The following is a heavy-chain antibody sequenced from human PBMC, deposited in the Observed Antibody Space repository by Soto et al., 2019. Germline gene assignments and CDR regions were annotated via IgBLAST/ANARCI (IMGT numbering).Heavy chain of an antibody. CDR2: IWYDGSKK. D-gene: IGHD6-13*01. Sequence: QMPVVESGGGVVQPGRSLRLACAASRFSFSSHAMHWVRQAPGKGLEWVAQIWYDGSKKNYADSVKGRFTISRDNSNNMFYVQMNSLRAEDTAVYYCARDGQQLAPYTMDVWGQGTTVTVSS. CDR3: ARDGQQLAPYTMDV. CDR1: RFSFSSHA. V-gene: IGHV3-33*01. J-gene: IGHJ6*02.